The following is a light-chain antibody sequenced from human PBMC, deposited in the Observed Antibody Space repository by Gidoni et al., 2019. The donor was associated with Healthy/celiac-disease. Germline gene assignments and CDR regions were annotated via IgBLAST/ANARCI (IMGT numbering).Light chain of an antibody. J-gene: IGKJ1*01. CDR2: GAS. Sequence: EIVLTQSPGTLSLSPGERATLSCRASQSVSSSYLAWYQQKPGQAPRLLIYGASSGSGTDFTLTISRLEPEDFAVYYCQQYGSSPHTFGQGTKVEIK. CDR1: QSVSSSY. CDR3: QQYGSSPHT. V-gene: IGKV3-20*01.